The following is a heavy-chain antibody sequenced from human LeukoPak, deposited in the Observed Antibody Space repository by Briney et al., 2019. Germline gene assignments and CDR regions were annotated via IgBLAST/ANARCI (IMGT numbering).Heavy chain of an antibody. J-gene: IGHJ6*03. CDR3: ARGGGAQYYSYMDV. Sequence: SVKVSCKASGGTFSSYAISWVRQAPGQRLEWMGGIIPIFGTANYAQKFQGRVTITADESTSTAYMELSSLRSEDTAVYYCARGGGAQYYSYMDVWGKGTTVSVSS. CDR1: GGTFSSYA. D-gene: IGHD3-16*01. V-gene: IGHV1-69*13. CDR2: IIPIFGTA.